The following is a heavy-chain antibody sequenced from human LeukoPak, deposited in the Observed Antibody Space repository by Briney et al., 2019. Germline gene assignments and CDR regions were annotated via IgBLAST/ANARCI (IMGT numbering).Heavy chain of an antibody. CDR2: ISWNSGNI. J-gene: IGHJ4*02. CDR1: GFTFDDYA. D-gene: IGHD5-18*01. CDR3: AKDITRDTVMFSFAS. Sequence: PGRSLRLSCAASGFTFDDYAMHWLRQTPRKGLEWVTGISWNSGNIGYADSVKGRFTISRDNARNSLYLQMNSLRAEDTALYYCAKDITRDTVMFSFASWGQGTLVTVSS. V-gene: IGHV3-9*01.